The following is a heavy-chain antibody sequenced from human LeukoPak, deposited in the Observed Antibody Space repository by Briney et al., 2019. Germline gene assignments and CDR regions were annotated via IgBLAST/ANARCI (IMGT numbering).Heavy chain of an antibody. CDR1: GGSISSGGYY. V-gene: IGHV4-31*03. D-gene: IGHD3-10*01. CDR3: ARVRSDGSGSCYNPHFDY. CDR2: IYYSGST. J-gene: IGHJ4*02. Sequence: SETLSPTCTVSGGSISSGGYYWSWIRQHPGEGLEWIGYIYYSGSTYYNPSLKSRVTISVDTSKNQFSLKLSSVTAADTAVYYCARVRSDGSGSCYNPHFDYWGQGTLVTVSS.